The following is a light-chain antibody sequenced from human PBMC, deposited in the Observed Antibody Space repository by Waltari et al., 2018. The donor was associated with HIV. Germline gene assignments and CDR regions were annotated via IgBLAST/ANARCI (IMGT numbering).Light chain of an antibody. V-gene: IGLV1-40*01. CDR2: SNT. CDR1: SSNLGAGYP. CDR3: QSYDSSLSGYV. J-gene: IGLJ1*01. Sequence: QSVLTQPPSVSGAPGQRVTISCTGSSSNLGAGYPVSRYRQLPGTAPKLLIYSNTNRPSGVPDRFSGSKSGTSASLAITGLQADDEADYYCQSYDSSLSGYVFGTGTKVTVL.